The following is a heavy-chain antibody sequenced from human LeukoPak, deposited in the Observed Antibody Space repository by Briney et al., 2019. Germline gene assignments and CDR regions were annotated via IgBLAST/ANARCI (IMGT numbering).Heavy chain of an antibody. V-gene: IGHV4-39*01. J-gene: IGHJ4*02. CDR1: GGSIRSSSFY. D-gene: IGHD6-13*01. CDR2: IYYSGTT. Sequence: SETLSLTCSVSGGSIRSSSFYWGWIRQPPGKGLEWIGSIYYSGTTYYNPSLRSRVTISVDTSKSQSSLRLSSVSAKDTAVYYCASPRIGAAGIDFWGQGTLVTVSS. CDR3: ASPRIGAAGIDF.